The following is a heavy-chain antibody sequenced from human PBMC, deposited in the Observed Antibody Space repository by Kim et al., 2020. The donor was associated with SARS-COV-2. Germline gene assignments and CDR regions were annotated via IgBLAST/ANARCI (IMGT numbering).Heavy chain of an antibody. CDR2: ISWNSGSI. CDR3: AKASRYYDILTGYYDDYYYGMDV. Sequence: GGSLRLSCAASGFTFGDYAMHWVRQAPGKGLEWVSGISWNSGSIGYADSVKGRFTISRDNAKNSLYLQMNSLRAEDTALYYCAKASRYYDILTGYYDDYYYGMDVWGQGTTVTVSS. J-gene: IGHJ6*02. V-gene: IGHV3-9*01. CDR1: GFTFGDYA. D-gene: IGHD3-9*01.